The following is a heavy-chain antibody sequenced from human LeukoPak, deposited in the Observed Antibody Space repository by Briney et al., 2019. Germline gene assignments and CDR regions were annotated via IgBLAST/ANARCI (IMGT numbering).Heavy chain of an antibody. CDR3: ASPGSSWYVYYFDY. D-gene: IGHD6-13*01. V-gene: IGHV1-69*13. CDR1: GGTFSSYA. Sequence: SVKVSCKASGGTFSSYAISWVRQAPGQGLEWMGGIIPIFGTANYAQKFQGRVTITADESTSTAYMELSSLRSEDTAVYYCASPGSSWYVYYFDYWAREPWSPSPQ. CDR2: IIPIFGTA. J-gene: IGHJ4*02.